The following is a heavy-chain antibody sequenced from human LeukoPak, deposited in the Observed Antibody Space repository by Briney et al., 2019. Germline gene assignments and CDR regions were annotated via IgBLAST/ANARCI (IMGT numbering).Heavy chain of an antibody. CDR3: ARVFGVGGYSFDY. Sequence: GGSLRLSCAASGFTFSSYAMHWVRQAPGKGLEWVAVISYDGSNKYYADSVKGRFTISRDNSKNTLYLQMNSLRAEDTAVYYCARVFGVGGYSFDYWGQGTLVTVSS. D-gene: IGHD5-18*01. CDR2: ISYDGSNK. CDR1: GFTFSSYA. V-gene: IGHV3-30*04. J-gene: IGHJ4*02.